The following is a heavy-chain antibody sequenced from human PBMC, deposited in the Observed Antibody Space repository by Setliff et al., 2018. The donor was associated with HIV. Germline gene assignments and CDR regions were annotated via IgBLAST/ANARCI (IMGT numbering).Heavy chain of an antibody. V-gene: IGHV6-1*01. J-gene: IGHJ4*02. CDR2: TYYRSKWHN. Sequence: SQTLSLTCAITGDSVSSNSAAWNWIRQSPLRGLEWPGRTYYRSKWHNDYAVFLKSRITINPDTSKNQFSLQLNSVTPEDTAVYYCARDLGAANAWGQGTLVTVSS. CDR3: ARDLGAANA. CDR1: GDSVSSNSAA. D-gene: IGHD3-16*01.